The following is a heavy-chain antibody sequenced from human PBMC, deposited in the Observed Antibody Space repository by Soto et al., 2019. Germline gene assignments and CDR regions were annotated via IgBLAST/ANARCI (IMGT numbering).Heavy chain of an antibody. Sequence: CLRLSCAPAPRTFSGHAMTWVRQAPGKGLEWVSTISESGERTFYADSVKGRFTISRDNSKNTLFLHLRSLRVEDTAIYYCMRGSSGAQGEDRWGQGTLVTVSS. D-gene: IGHD3-10*01. CDR2: ISESGERT. CDR3: MRGSSGAQGEDR. V-gene: IGHV3-23*01. CDR1: PRTFSGHA. J-gene: IGHJ5*02.